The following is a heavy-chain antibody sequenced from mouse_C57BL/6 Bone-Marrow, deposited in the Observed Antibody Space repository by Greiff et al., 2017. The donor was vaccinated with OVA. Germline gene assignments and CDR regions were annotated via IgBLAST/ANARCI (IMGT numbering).Heavy chain of an antibody. CDR1: GFTFSSYA. J-gene: IGHJ2*01. D-gene: IGHD3-1*01. CDR3: ARDHPIGSYFDY. V-gene: IGHV5-4*01. Sequence: EVKVVESGGGLVKPGGSLKLSCAASGFTFSSYAMSWVRQTPEKRLEWVATISDGGSYTYYPDNVKGRFTISRDNAKNNLYLQMSHLKSEDTAMYYCARDHPIGSYFDYWGQGTTLTVSS. CDR2: ISDGGSYT.